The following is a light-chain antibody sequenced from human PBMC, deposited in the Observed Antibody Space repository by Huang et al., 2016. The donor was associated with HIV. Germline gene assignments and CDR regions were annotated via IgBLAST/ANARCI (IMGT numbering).Light chain of an antibody. V-gene: IGKV1-13*02. Sequence: AVHLTQSPSSLSASVGDTVIISCRASQDIGTSLAWDQHKTEKAPNILISGSSSLQAGVPSRFSGDSAGTYFTLFITDLQTEDFATYYCQQLHSYPITFGQGTRLDIK. CDR3: QQLHSYPIT. CDR1: QDIGTS. CDR2: GSS. J-gene: IGKJ5*01.